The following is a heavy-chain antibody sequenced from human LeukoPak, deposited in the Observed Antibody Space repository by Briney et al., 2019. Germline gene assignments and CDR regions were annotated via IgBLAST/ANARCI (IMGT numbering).Heavy chain of an antibody. J-gene: IGHJ4*02. CDR1: GFTFNRFG. V-gene: IGHV3-33*01. Sequence: GRSLRLSCATSGFTFNRFGMHWVRQAPGKRLEWVAVIWYDGSNKDYADSVKGRFTISRDNSKNTLYLQMSGLRAEDTAVYYCATSAHIEVGTAPPPDYWGQGTLVTVTS. CDR2: IWYDGSNK. D-gene: IGHD2-21*02. CDR3: ATSAHIEVGTAPPPDY.